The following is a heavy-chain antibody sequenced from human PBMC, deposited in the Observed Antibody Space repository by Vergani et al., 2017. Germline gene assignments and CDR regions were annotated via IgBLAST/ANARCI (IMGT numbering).Heavy chain of an antibody. CDR3: ARLSYDTTPYLQGGYDC. CDR1: GFTFSDYY. CDR2: ISSTGTTI. Sequence: VQLVESGGGLVKPGGSLRLSCAASGFTFSDYYMNWIRQAPGKGLEWVSYISSTGTTIYYADSVKGRFTISRDNSKNMLYLQMNSLRAEDTAVYYCARLSYDTTPYLQGGYDCWGQGTLVSVSS. V-gene: IGHV3-11*01. D-gene: IGHD3-22*01. J-gene: IGHJ4*02.